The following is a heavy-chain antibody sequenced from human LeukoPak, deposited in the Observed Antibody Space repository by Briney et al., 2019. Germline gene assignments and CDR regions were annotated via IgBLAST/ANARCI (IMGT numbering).Heavy chain of an antibody. CDR3: ASTNLLGYCSSTSCDFDY. V-gene: IGHV5-51*01. Sequence: GESLKISCKGSGYSFTSYWIGWVRQMPGKGLEWMGIIYPGDSDTRYSPSFQGQVTISADKSISTAYLQWSSLKASDTGMYYCASTNLLGYCSSTSCDFDYWGQGTLVTVSS. D-gene: IGHD2-2*01. CDR1: GYSFTSYW. J-gene: IGHJ4*02. CDR2: IYPGDSDT.